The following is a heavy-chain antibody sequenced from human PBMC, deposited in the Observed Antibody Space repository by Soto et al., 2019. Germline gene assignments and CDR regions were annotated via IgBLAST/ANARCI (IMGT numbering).Heavy chain of an antibody. CDR2: IYYSGST. CDR1: GASIRSSSDY. CDR3: ARHRGPMVRGVISNWFDP. Sequence: ERLSLTGPVSGASIRSSSDYWGWIRQPPGKELEWIGSIYYSGSTYYNPSRKSRVTISVDTSKNQFSLKLSSVTAADTAVYYCARHRGPMVRGVISNWFDPWGQGTLVTVSS. D-gene: IGHD3-10*01. J-gene: IGHJ5*02. V-gene: IGHV4-39*01.